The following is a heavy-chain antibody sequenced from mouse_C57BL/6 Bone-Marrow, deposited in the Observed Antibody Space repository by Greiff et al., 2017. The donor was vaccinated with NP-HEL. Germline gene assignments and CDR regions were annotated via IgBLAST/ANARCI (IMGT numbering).Heavy chain of an antibody. CDR3: AKGWDAWFAY. CDR2: ISYDGSN. CDR1: GYSITSGYY. J-gene: IGHJ3*01. V-gene: IGHV3-6*01. D-gene: IGHD3-3*01. Sequence: VQLKESGPGLVKPSQSLSLTCSVTGYSITSGYYWNWIRQFPGNKLEWMGYISYDGSNNYNPSLKNRISITRDTSKNQFFLKLNSVTTEDTATYYCAKGWDAWFAYWGQGTLVTVSA.